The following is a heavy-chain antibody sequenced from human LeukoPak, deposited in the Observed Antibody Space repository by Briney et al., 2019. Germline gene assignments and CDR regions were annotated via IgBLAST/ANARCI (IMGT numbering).Heavy chain of an antibody. Sequence: GGSLRLSCAASGLTFSSYSMNWVRQAPGKGLEWVSSISSSSSYIYYADSVKGRFTISRDNAKNSLYLQMNSLRAEDTAVYYCARDLRSYFDYWGQGTLVTVSS. J-gene: IGHJ4*02. CDR3: ARDLRSYFDY. CDR1: GLTFSSYS. CDR2: ISSSSSYI. V-gene: IGHV3-21*01.